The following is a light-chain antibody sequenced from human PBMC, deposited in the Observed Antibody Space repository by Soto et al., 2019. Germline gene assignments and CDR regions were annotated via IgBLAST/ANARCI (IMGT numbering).Light chain of an antibody. V-gene: IGKV1-13*02. CDR2: DAS. Sequence: AIQLTQSPSSLSASVGDRVTIACRASQGISRALAWYQQKPGKGPSGLIYDASDLESGVPSRFRGTGSGTDFTLTITSLQPEDFATYYCQQLKTFPWTVGQGTKVEIK. J-gene: IGKJ1*01. CDR3: QQLKTFPWT. CDR1: QGISRA.